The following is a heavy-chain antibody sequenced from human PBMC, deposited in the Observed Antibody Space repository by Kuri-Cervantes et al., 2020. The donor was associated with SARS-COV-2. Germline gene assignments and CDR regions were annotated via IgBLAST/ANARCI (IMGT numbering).Heavy chain of an antibody. V-gene: IGHV3-30-3*01. Sequence: GGSLRLSCAASAFTFSSYAMHWVRQAPGKGLEWVAIISYDGSNKYYADSVKGRFTISRDNSKNTLYLQMNSLRAEDTAVYYCARDLGILTGYYSHYYYYYGMDVWGQGTTVTVSS. CDR1: AFTFSSYA. D-gene: IGHD3-9*01. CDR3: ARDLGILTGYYSHYYYYYGMDV. J-gene: IGHJ6*02. CDR2: ISYDGSNK.